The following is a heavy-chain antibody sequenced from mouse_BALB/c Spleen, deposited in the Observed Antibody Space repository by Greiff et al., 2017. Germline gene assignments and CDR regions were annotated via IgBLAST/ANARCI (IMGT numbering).Heavy chain of an antibody. CDR3: ARNYDYDKGGYAMDY. D-gene: IGHD2-4*01. Sequence: EVKLVESGPGLVKPSQTVSLTCTVTGISITTGNYRWSWIRQFPGNKLEWIGYIYYSGTITYNPSLTSRTTITRDTSKNQFFLEMNSLTAEDTATYYCARNYDYDKGGYAMDYWGQGTSVTVSA. V-gene: IGHV3-5*02. CDR2: IYYSGTI. J-gene: IGHJ4*01. CDR1: GISITTGNYR.